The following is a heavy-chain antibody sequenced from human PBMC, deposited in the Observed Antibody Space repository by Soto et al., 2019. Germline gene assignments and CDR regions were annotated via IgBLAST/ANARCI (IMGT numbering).Heavy chain of an antibody. CDR3: ASWRSYSGSYCFDY. CDR1: GGTFNTYT. J-gene: IGHJ4*02. Sequence: QVQLVQSGAEVKKPGSSVKVSCEASGGTFNTYTINWVRQAPGRGLEWMGQVIPMYDSVNYAESFQGRVTITADKSTNIAYMELSSLISEDTALYFCASWRSYSGSYCFDYGGQGTMVIVSS. V-gene: IGHV1-69*06. D-gene: IGHD1-26*01. CDR2: VIPMYDSV.